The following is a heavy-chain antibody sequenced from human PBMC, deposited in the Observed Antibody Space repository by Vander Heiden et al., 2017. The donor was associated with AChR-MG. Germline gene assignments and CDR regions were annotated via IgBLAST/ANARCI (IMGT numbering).Heavy chain of an antibody. CDR3: ARETAEFDY. Sequence: QVQLQQWGAGLLKPSETLSLTCAVYGGSFSGYYWSWIRQPPGKGLEWIGEINHRGSTNDNPSLRSRVTISGDTSKNQFSMKMSSVTAADTAVYDCARETAEFDYWGHGSLVTVSS. J-gene: IGHJ4*01. D-gene: IGHD2-21*02. V-gene: IGHV4-34*01. CDR2: INHRGST. CDR1: GGSFSGYY.